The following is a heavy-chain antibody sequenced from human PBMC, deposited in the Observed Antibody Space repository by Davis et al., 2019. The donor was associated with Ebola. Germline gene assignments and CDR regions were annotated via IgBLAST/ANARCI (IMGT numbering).Heavy chain of an antibody. CDR1: GYKFTTYW. J-gene: IGHJ3*02. CDR3: ASLRRTITGMDDGFDI. CDR2: IDPSDSHS. D-gene: IGHD1-20*01. V-gene: IGHV5-10-1*01. Sequence: GESLKISCKATGYKFTTYWISWLRQMPGKGLEWMGRIDPSDSHSDYSPSFKGHVSISVDKSVDTAYLQWSSLKASDTAMYYCASLRRTITGMDDGFDIWGQGTMVTVCS.